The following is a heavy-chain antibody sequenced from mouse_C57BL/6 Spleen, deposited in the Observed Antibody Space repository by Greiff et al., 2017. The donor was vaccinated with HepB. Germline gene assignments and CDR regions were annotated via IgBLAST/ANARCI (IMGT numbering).Heavy chain of an antibody. CDR3: ARSKTSFDY. J-gene: IGHJ2*01. Sequence: EVQLQQSGPELVKPGASVKISCKASGYSFTGYYMNWVKQSPEKSLEWIGEINPSTGGTTYNQKFKAKATLTVDKSSSTAYMQLKSLTSEDSAVYYCARSKTSFDYWGQGTTLTVSS. CDR1: GYSFTGYY. CDR2: INPSTGGT. V-gene: IGHV1-42*01. D-gene: IGHD1-3*01.